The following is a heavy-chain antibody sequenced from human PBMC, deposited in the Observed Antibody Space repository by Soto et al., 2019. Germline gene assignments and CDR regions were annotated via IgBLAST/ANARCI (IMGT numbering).Heavy chain of an antibody. J-gene: IGHJ2*01. CDR3: VRRIHTIWPAY. CDR1: GGSFSSSNDY. V-gene: IGHV4-39*01. Sequence: QPHVQESVPVMVKPSETRSLTCTVSGGSFSSSNDYWVWLRQNPGKGLEWVGSLYFGGSTYYNPSVMSRGIVSVYTAKNPFSLTVKSVNVEETGVYFCVRRIHTIWPAYGGRGTQVNVSS. D-gene: IGHD1-1*01. CDR2: LYFGGST.